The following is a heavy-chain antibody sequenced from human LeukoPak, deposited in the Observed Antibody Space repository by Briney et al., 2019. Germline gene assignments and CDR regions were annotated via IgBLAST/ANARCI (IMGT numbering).Heavy chain of an antibody. V-gene: IGHV4-38-2*02. J-gene: IGHJ4*02. D-gene: IGHD3-10*01. CDR2: IYHSGST. CDR3: ARGAVGGVRGVTDY. Sequence: PSETLSLTCTVSGYSISSGYYWGWIRQPPGKGLEWIGSIYHSGSTYYNPSLKSRVTISVDTSKNQFSLKLSSVTAADTAVYYCARGAVGGVRGVTDYWGQGTLVTVSS. CDR1: GYSISSGYY.